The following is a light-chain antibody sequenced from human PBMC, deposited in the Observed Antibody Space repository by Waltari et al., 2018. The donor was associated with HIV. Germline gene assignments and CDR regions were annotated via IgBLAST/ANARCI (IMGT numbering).Light chain of an antibody. CDR1: SSNIGRNF. Sequence: QSVLTQPPSASGTPGQRVAISCSGSSSNIGRNFVYWYQQLPGTAPKLLIFSNFQRPSGVPDRFSGSKSGTSASLAISGLRSEDEADYYCAAWDASLGGVVFGGGTTLTVL. CDR2: SNF. J-gene: IGLJ2*01. CDR3: AAWDASLGGVV. V-gene: IGLV1-47*02.